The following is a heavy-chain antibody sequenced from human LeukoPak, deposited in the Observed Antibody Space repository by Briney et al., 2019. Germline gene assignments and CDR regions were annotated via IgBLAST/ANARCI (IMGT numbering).Heavy chain of an antibody. J-gene: IGHJ4*02. CDR3: ARDESPLGRWLVHGVY. D-gene: IGHD6-19*01. Sequence: SVKVSCKASGGTSSSYAISWVRQAPGQGLEWMGGIIPIFRTANYAQKFQGRVTITADESTSTAYMELSSLRSEDTAVYYCARDESPLGRWLVHGVYWGQGTLVTVSS. CDR2: IIPIFRTA. V-gene: IGHV1-69*13. CDR1: GGTSSSYA.